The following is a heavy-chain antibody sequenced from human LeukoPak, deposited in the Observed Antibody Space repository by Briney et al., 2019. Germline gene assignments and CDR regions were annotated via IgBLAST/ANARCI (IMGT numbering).Heavy chain of an antibody. CDR2: INHSGSF. V-gene: IGHV4-34*01. Sequence: SETLSLTCAVYGGSLSGYYWSWIRQPPGKGLEWIGEINHSGSFNYNSSLKSRVTISADTSKNQFSLKLSSVTAADTAVYYCARRMGRRFGERYYYYHYMDVWGKGTTVTISS. CDR1: GGSLSGYY. D-gene: IGHD3-10*01. J-gene: IGHJ6*03. CDR3: ARRMGRRFGERYYYYHYMDV.